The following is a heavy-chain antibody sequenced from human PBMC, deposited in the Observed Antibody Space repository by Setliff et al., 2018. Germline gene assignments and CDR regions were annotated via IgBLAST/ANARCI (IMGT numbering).Heavy chain of an antibody. CDR3: ARHASPYSSGWYSKAAWFDP. CDR1: GGSISSSSYS. CDR2: IYYSGST. V-gene: IGHV4-39*01. J-gene: IGHJ5*02. D-gene: IGHD6-19*01. Sequence: PSETLSLTCTVSGGSISSSSYSWGWIRQPPGKGLEWFGSIYYSGSTYYNPSLKSRVTISVATSKNQFSLKLSSVTAADTAVYHCARHASPYSSGWYSKAAWFDPWGQGTLVTVSS.